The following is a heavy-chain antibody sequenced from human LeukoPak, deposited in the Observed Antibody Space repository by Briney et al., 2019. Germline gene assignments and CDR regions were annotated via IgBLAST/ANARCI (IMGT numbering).Heavy chain of an antibody. V-gene: IGHV4-59*01. CDR3: ARDSEGYSSSWYDY. D-gene: IGHD6-13*01. J-gene: IGHJ4*02. Sequence: SETLSLTCAVYGGSISSYYWSWIRQPPGKGLEWIGYIYYSGSTNYNPSLKSRVTISVDTSKNQFSLKLSSVTAADTAVYYCARDSEGYSSSWYDYWGQGTLVTVSS. CDR2: IYYSGST. CDR1: GGSISSYY.